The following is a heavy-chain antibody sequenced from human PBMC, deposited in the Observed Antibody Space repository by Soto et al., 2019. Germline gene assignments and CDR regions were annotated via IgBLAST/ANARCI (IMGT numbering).Heavy chain of an antibody. D-gene: IGHD6-13*01. CDR1: GFTFSSYW. Sequence: EVQLVESGGGLVQPGGYLRLSCAASGFTFSSYWMHWVRQAPGKGLVWVSRINSDGSSTCYADSVKGRFTISRDNAKNTLYLKMNSLRAEDTAVYYCARALYSSSWYLFDQYSYGGRDVWGQGTTVTVSS. CDR3: ARALYSSSWYLFDQYSYGGRDV. V-gene: IGHV3-74*01. CDR2: INSDGSST. J-gene: IGHJ6*02.